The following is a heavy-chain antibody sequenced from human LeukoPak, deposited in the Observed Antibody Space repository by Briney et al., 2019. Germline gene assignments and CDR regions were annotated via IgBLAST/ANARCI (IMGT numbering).Heavy chain of an antibody. CDR3: ASPGAGFGELSVAFDI. D-gene: IGHD3-10*01. Sequence: GASVKVSCKASGYTFTGYYMHWVRQAPGQGLEWMGWINPNSGGTNYAQKFQGRVTMTRDTSISTAYMELSRLRSDDTAVYYCASPGAGFGELSVAFDIWGQGTVVTVSS. J-gene: IGHJ3*02. V-gene: IGHV1-2*02. CDR1: GYTFTGYY. CDR2: INPNSGGT.